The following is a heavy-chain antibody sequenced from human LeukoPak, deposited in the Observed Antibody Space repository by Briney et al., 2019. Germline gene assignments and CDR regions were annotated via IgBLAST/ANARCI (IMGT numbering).Heavy chain of an antibody. CDR3: ARDFRPRVESWDY. V-gene: IGHV1-2*02. Sequence: GASVKVSCKTSGYSFTDYHIHWVRQAPGQGLEWMGWINPNSGGTNYAQKIQGRVTMTRDTSINTAYMELRGLRSDDTAVYFCARDFRPRVESWDYWGQGTLVVVSS. CDR2: INPNSGGT. CDR1: GYSFTDYH. J-gene: IGHJ4*02. D-gene: IGHD3-3*01.